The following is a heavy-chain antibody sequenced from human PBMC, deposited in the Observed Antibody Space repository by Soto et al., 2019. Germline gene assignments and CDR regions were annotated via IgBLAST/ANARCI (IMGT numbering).Heavy chain of an antibody. CDR2: IYSGETT. Sequence: LRLSCAASGFNVNSDYMNWVRQTPGKGLEWVASIYSGETTYYADSVRGRFTISSDKSKNTLYFQLSSLRIEDTAVYYCTRDGRGLGRLSLFEYWGQGVLVTVSS. D-gene: IGHD2-21*02. CDR1: GFNVNSDY. J-gene: IGHJ4*02. V-gene: IGHV3-53*01. CDR3: TRDGRGLGRLSLFEY.